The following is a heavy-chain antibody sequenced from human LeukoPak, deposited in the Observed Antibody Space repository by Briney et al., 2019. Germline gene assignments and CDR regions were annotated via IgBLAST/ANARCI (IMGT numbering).Heavy chain of an antibody. V-gene: IGHV3-33*01. Sequence: GGSLRLSCAASGFTFSNYGMHWVRQAPGKGLEWLAVISYDGSNSYYADSVKGRFTIARDNSKNTLNLQMNSLRAEDTAVYYCARGYSSSSEGSFDYWGQGTLVTVSS. CDR1: GFTFSNYG. D-gene: IGHD6-6*01. CDR2: ISYDGSNS. CDR3: ARGYSSSSEGSFDY. J-gene: IGHJ4*02.